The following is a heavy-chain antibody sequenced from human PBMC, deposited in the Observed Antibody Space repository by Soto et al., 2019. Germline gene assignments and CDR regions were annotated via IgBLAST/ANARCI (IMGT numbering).Heavy chain of an antibody. D-gene: IGHD3-3*01. CDR2: MNPNSGNT. J-gene: IGHJ6*02. CDR3: ARIKPYYDFWSGYYTGGDGMDV. V-gene: IGHV1-8*01. CDR1: GYTFTSYD. Sequence: SVEVSYKASGYTFTSYDINWVRQATVQGLEWMGWMNPNSGNTGYAQKFQGRVTMTRNTSISTAYMELSSLRSEDTAVYYCARIKPYYDFWSGYYTGGDGMDVWGQGTTVTVS.